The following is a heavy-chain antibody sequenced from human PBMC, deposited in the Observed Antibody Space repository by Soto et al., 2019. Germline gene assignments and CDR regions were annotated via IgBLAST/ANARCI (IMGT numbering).Heavy chain of an antibody. Sequence: QTLSLTYGISGDTVSPTGAPRNWVRQSPSRGLEWLGRSYNTDQWYFDYSASMRGRISIVPDASKNQVYLQLESVTPVDSAIYYCVWHTCSGTSGYWWFRPWGQGPLVTVSS. J-gene: IGHJ5*02. CDR2: SYNTDQWYF. V-gene: IGHV6-1*01. CDR1: GDTVSPTGAP. CDR3: VWHTCSGTSGYWWFRP. D-gene: IGHD3-22*01.